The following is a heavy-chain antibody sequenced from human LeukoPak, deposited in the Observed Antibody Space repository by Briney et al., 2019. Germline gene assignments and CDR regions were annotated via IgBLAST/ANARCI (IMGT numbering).Heavy chain of an antibody. Sequence: GASVKVSCKASGYTFTSYGISWVRQAPGQGLEWMGWISAYNGNTNYAQKLQGRVTMTTDTSTSTAYMELRSLRSDDTAVYYCARDRHDSSGYYPVGIDYYNYYGMDVWGQGTTVTVSS. CDR1: GYTFTSYG. J-gene: IGHJ6*02. D-gene: IGHD3-22*01. CDR3: ARDRHDSSGYYPVGIDYYNYYGMDV. V-gene: IGHV1-18*01. CDR2: ISAYNGNT.